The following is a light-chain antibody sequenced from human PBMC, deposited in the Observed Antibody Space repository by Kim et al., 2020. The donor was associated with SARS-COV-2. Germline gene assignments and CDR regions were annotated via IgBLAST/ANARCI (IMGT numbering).Light chain of an antibody. J-gene: IGLJ2*01. CDR2: EDN. CDR3: YSTDSSNKYRV. V-gene: IGLV3-10*01. Sequence: SYELTQSPSVSVSPGQPARITCSGDAVPNKHVYWYQQRSGQPPVLVIYEDNRRPSGIPERFSGSRSGTMATLSISGAQVEDEADYYCYSTDSSNKYRVFGGGTQLTVL. CDR1: AVPNKH.